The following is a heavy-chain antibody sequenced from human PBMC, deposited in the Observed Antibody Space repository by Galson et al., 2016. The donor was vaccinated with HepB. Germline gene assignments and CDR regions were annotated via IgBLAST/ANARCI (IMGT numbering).Heavy chain of an antibody. Sequence: SLRLSCAASGLRFNNYWMHWVRQVPGKGPEWVSHINNDGSVTDYADSVKGRFAISRDNTKSTLYLHMSSLKGEDTAMYYCARGGIIFGFSLEWISSGGAPNANFFDPWGQGT. D-gene: IGHD3-3*01. CDR3: ARGGIIFGFSLEWISSGGAPNANFFDP. CDR2: INNDGSVT. CDR1: GLRFNNYW. J-gene: IGHJ5*02. V-gene: IGHV3-74*01.